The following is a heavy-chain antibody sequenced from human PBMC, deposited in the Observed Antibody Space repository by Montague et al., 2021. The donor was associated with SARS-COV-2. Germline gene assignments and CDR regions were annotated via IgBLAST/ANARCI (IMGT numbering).Heavy chain of an antibody. CDR3: ARHRANAGSFDI. CDR2: VYYTGTT. Sequence: SETLSLTCTVSGGSISVGSYDWGWIRQPPGKGLEWIGIVYYTGTTTYNESLKGRLTISVDTSENQFSLRMTSVTASDAAVYYYARHRANAGSFDIWGHGTLVTVSS. J-gene: IGHJ3*02. CDR1: GGSISVGSYD. D-gene: IGHD1-1*01. V-gene: IGHV4-39*01.